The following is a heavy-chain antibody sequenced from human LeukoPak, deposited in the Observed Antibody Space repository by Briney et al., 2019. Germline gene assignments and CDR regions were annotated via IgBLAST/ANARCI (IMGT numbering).Heavy chain of an antibody. J-gene: IGHJ6*04. CDR1: GFTFSSYG. D-gene: IGHD3-10*01. Sequence: GGSLRLSCAASGFTFSSYGMHWVRQAPGKGLEWVAVISYDGSNKYYADSVKGRFTISRDNSKNTLYLQMNSLRAEDAAVYYCAEDCGSGSYYYYGMDVWGKGTTVTVSS. V-gene: IGHV3-30*18. CDR2: ISYDGSNK. CDR3: AEDCGSGSYYYYGMDV.